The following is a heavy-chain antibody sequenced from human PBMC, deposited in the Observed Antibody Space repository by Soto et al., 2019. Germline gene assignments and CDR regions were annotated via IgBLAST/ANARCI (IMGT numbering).Heavy chain of an antibody. J-gene: IGHJ6*02. Sequence: GVLRLSCAASGFTFSAYDMHWVRQTTGKGLEWVSAIGAADDPYYLGSVKGRFTTSRENAKNSLYLQMNSLRAEDTAVYYCARAYSGRLPRRADYYFAMDVWGQGTTVTVSS. CDR1: GFTFSAYD. V-gene: IGHV3-13*05. CDR3: ARAYSGRLPRRADYYFAMDV. CDR2: IGAADDP. D-gene: IGHD2-15*01.